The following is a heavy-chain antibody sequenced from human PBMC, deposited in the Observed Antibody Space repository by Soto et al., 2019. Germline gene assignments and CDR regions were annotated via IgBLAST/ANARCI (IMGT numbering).Heavy chain of an antibody. D-gene: IGHD3-22*01. CDR3: ARDGLVVVTRADAFDI. Sequence: SLRLSCAVSGFTFNSYSMNWVRQAPGKGLEWVSSISSFSNYMYYTDSVKGRFTISRDNAKNSLYLQMNSLRAEDTAVYYCARDGLVVVTRADAFDIWGQGTMVTVS. CDR2: ISSFSNYM. V-gene: IGHV3-21*01. CDR1: GFTFNSYS. J-gene: IGHJ3*02.